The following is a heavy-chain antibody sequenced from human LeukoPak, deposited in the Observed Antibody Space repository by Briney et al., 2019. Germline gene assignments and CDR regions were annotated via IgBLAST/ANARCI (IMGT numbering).Heavy chain of an antibody. V-gene: IGHV1-69*04. D-gene: IGHD3-3*01. J-gene: IGHJ5*02. Sequence: SAKVSCKASGGTFSSYAISWVRQAPGQGLEWMGRIIPILGIANYAQKFQGRVTITADKSTSTAYMELSSLRSEDTAVYYCARDMSGQTYYDFWSGYSRPRYNWFDPWGQGTLVTVSS. CDR1: GGTFSSYA. CDR3: ARDMSGQTYYDFWSGYSRPRYNWFDP. CDR2: IIPILGIA.